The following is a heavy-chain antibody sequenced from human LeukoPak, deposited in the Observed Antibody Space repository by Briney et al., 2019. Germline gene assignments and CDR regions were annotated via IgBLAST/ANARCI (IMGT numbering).Heavy chain of an antibody. J-gene: IGHJ4*02. CDR2: IYYSGST. Sequence: PSETLSLTCTVSGGSISSYYWSWIWQLPGNGLEWIGYIYYSGSTNYNRSLKSRVTISVDTSKNQFSLKLSSVTAADTAVYYCARFGIAAAVDYWGQGTLVTVSS. V-gene: IGHV4-59*01. D-gene: IGHD6-13*01. CDR1: GGSISSYY. CDR3: ARFGIAAAVDY.